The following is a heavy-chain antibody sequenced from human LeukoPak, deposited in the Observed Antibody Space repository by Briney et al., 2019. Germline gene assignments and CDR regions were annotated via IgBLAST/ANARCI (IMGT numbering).Heavy chain of an antibody. CDR2: ISAYNGNT. CDR1: GYTFTSYG. V-gene: IGHV1-18*01. D-gene: IGHD2-2*01. J-gene: IGHJ6*02. Sequence: ASVKVSCKASGYTFTSYGISWVRQAPGQGLEWMGWISAYNGNTNYAQKLQGRVTMTTDTSTSTAYMELRSLRSDDTAVYYCARVVPAADYYGMDVWGQGTTVTVSS. CDR3: ARVVPAADYYGMDV.